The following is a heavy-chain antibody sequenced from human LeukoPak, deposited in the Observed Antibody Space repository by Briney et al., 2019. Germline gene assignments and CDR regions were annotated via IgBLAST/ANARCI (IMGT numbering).Heavy chain of an antibody. Sequence: GGSLRLSCAASGFTFSSYAMNWVRQAPGKGLEWVSGISGSGGSTYYADSVKGRFTISRDNSKNTLYLQMNSLRAEDTAVYYCVKADSGYGLLFGYWGQGTLVTVSS. CDR1: GFTFSSYA. J-gene: IGHJ4*02. CDR2: ISGSGGST. V-gene: IGHV3-23*01. D-gene: IGHD5-12*01. CDR3: VKADSGYGLLFGY.